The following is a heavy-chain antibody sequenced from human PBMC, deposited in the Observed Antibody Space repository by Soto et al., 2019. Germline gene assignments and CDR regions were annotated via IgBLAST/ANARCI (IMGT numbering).Heavy chain of an antibody. CDR1: GCSSSSSNYY. CDR2: IFYSGIT. V-gene: IGHV4-39*01. J-gene: IGHJ3*02. CDR3: ARPPTANLDAFDI. D-gene: IGHD7-27*01. Sequence: ETLSLTGAVPGCSSSSSNYYWGWIRQPPGKGLEWIGSIFYSGITYHNPSLKSRVTISVDTSKNQFSLNLSSVTAADTAVYYCARPPTANLDAFDIWGLGTMVTVSS.